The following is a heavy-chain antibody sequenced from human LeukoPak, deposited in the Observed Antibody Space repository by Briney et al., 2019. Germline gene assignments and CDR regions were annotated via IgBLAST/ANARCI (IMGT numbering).Heavy chain of an antibody. V-gene: IGHV1-2*02. CDR3: ARWLYYYGSGSYYNAGPLYY. Sequence: ASVKVSCKASGYTFTGYYMHWVRQAPGQGLEWMGWINPNSGGTNYAQKFRGRVTMTRDTSISTAYMELSSLRSEDTAVYYCARWLYYYGSGSYYNAGPLYYWGQGTLVTVSS. D-gene: IGHD3-10*01. J-gene: IGHJ4*02. CDR2: INPNSGGT. CDR1: GYTFTGYY.